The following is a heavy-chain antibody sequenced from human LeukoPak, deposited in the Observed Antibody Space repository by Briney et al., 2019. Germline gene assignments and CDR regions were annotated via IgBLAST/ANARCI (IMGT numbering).Heavy chain of an antibody. CDR1: GFTVSSNY. D-gene: IGHD3-22*01. J-gene: IGHJ4*02. CDR3: ARAWYDSSGYYSFDY. V-gene: IGHV3-53*01. Sequence: GGSLRLSCAASGFTVSSNYMSWVRQAPGKGLEWVSVIYSGGSTYYADSVKGRFTISRDNSKNTLYLQMNSLRAEDTAVYYCARAWYDSSGYYSFDYWGQGTPVTVSS. CDR2: IYSGGST.